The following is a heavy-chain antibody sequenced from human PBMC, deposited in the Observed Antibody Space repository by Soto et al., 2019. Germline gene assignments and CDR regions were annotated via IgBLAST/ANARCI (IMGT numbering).Heavy chain of an antibody. CDR1: GYTLTELS. CDR3: ATALPDYGDYLDY. V-gene: IGHV1-24*01. CDR2: FDPEDGET. J-gene: IGHJ4*02. D-gene: IGHD4-17*01. Sequence: VSVKVSCKVSGYTLTELSMHWVRQAPGKGLEWMGGFDPEDGETIYAQKFQGRVTMTEDTSTDTAYMELSSLRSEDTAVYYCATALPDYGDYLDYWGQGTLVTVS.